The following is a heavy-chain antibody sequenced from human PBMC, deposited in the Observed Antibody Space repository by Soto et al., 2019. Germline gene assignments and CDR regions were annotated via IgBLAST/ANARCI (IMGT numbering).Heavy chain of an antibody. D-gene: IGHD1-1*01. V-gene: IGHV3-23*01. Sequence: EVQLLESGGGLVQPGGSLRLSCAASGFTFSTYAMTWVRQAPAKGLEWVSGISDNGGTTYYADSVKGRFTISRDNSKSTLYLQMNSLRAEDTAVYYCAKGRGTGTTRLGAFDIWGQGTMVTVSS. CDR2: ISDNGGTT. CDR1: GFTFSTYA. J-gene: IGHJ3*02. CDR3: AKGRGTGTTRLGAFDI.